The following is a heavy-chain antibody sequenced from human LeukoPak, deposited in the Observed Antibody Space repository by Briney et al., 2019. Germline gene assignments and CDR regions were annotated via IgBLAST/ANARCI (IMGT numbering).Heavy chain of an antibody. CDR1: GFTVSSNY. CDR2: IYSGGST. CDR3: AKPGYSSGWCLFDY. D-gene: IGHD6-19*01. Sequence: GGSLRLSCAASGFTVSSNYMSWVRQAPGKGLEWVSVIYSGGSTYYADSVKGRFTISRDNSKNTLYLQMNSLRAEDTAVYYCAKPGYSSGWCLFDYWGQGTLVTVSS. V-gene: IGHV3-53*01. J-gene: IGHJ4*02.